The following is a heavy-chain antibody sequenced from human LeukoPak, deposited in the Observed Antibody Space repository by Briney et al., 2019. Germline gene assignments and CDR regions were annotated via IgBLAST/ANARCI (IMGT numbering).Heavy chain of an antibody. Sequence: QPGGSLRLSCAASGFTFSHYWMHWVRQAPGKGLVWVSRIYNDGSSTSYADSVKGRFTISRDNAKSTLYLQMNSLRAEDTAVYYCARDISYYDSSGYDRDYWGQGTLVTVSS. V-gene: IGHV3-74*01. J-gene: IGHJ4*02. CDR2: IYNDGSST. CDR3: ARDISYYDSSGYDRDY. CDR1: GFTFSHYW. D-gene: IGHD3-22*01.